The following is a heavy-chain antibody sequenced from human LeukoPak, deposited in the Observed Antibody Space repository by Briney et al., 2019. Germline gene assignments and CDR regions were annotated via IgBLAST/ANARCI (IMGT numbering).Heavy chain of an antibody. D-gene: IGHD2-2*01. Sequence: ASVNVSCKVSVYTLTELSMHWVRQAPGKGLEWVGGFYPVDGNTIYAQKIKGRVTMTEQTSPDTAYMELSSVRCEDTAVYYCATVRNLVVVPAASTAHDAFDIWGQGTMVTVYS. V-gene: IGHV1-24*01. CDR1: VYTLTELS. CDR2: FYPVDGNT. CDR3: ATVRNLVVVPAASTAHDAFDI. J-gene: IGHJ3*02.